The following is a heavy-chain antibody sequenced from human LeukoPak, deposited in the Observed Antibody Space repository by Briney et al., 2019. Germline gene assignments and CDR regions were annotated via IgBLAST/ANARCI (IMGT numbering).Heavy chain of an antibody. D-gene: IGHD2-2*01. Sequence: GGSLRLSCAASGFTFSSYGMHWVRQAPGKGLGWVAFIRYDGSNKYYADSVKGRFTISRDNSKNTLYLQMNSLRAEDTAVYYCAKDPGQYQLLFVSGYFDYWGQGTLVTVSS. J-gene: IGHJ4*02. V-gene: IGHV3-30*02. CDR3: AKDPGQYQLLFVSGYFDY. CDR1: GFTFSSYG. CDR2: IRYDGSNK.